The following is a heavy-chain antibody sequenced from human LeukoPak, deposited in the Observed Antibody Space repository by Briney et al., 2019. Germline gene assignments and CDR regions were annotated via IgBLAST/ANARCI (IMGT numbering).Heavy chain of an antibody. V-gene: IGHV3-48*01. Sequence: GGTLRLSCAASGFTFSSYGMSWVRQAPGKGLEWVSYISSSGSTIYYADSVKGRFTISRDNAKNSLYLQMNSLRAEDTAVYYCARRSYCGGDCYGSDAFDIWGQGTMVTVSS. CDR3: ARRSYCGGDCYGSDAFDI. CDR2: ISSSGSTI. D-gene: IGHD2-21*02. J-gene: IGHJ3*02. CDR1: GFTFSSYG.